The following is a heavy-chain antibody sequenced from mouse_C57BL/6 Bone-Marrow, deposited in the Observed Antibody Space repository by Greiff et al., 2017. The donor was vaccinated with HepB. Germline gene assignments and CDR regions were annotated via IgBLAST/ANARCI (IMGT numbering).Heavy chain of an antibody. CDR1: GYTFTSYW. Sequence: QVQLKQPGAELVKPGASVKMSCKASGYTFTSYWITWVNQRPGQGLEWIGDFYPGSGSTNYNEKFKSKATLTVDTSSSKAYMQLSSLTSEDSAVYYCASRGYYYGYWYFDVWGTGTTVTVSS. J-gene: IGHJ1*03. CDR3: ASRGYYYGYWYFDV. V-gene: IGHV1-55*01. CDR2: FYPGSGST. D-gene: IGHD1-1*01.